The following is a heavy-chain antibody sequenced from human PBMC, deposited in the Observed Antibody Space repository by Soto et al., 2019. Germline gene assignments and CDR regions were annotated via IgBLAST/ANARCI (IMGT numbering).Heavy chain of an antibody. CDR1: GFTFSSYA. J-gene: IGHJ5*02. D-gene: IGHD2-21*01. CDR3: ATLPPRIVVSLLPIPT. CDR2: ISYDGSNK. V-gene: IGHV3-30-3*01. Sequence: GGSLRLSCAASGFTFSSYAMHWVRQAPGKGLEWVAVISYDGSNKYYADSVKGRFTISRDNSKNTLCLQMNSLRAEDTALYYCATLPPRIVVSLLPIPTWGQGILVTVSS.